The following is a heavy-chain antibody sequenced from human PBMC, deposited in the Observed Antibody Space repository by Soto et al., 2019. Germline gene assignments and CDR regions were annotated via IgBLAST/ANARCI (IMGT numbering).Heavy chain of an antibody. D-gene: IGHD6-6*01. CDR3: ARHEGASGSYDH. CDR2: INAGNRNT. CDR1: GYTFTSYA. V-gene: IGHV1-3*05. J-gene: IGHJ4*02. Sequence: QVQLVQSGAEEKKPGASVKVSCKASGYTFTSYAMHWVRQAPGQRLEWMGWINAGNRNTKYSQKFPGRVTITRDTSASTAYKELSSLGSEDTAGYYCARHEGASGSYDHLGQGTLVTVS.